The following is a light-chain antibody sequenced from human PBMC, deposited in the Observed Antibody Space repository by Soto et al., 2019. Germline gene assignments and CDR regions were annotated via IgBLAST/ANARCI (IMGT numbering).Light chain of an antibody. CDR3: QQCNNWPPIT. Sequence: IVLTQSPATLSLSPGERATLSCRASQSVTKCLAWYQQQPGQAPRLLIYDVSSRAPGIPARFSGSGSGTDFTLTISCLEPEDFAVYYCQQCNNWPPITFGQGTRLEIK. V-gene: IGKV3-11*01. CDR2: DVS. CDR1: QSVTKC. J-gene: IGKJ5*01.